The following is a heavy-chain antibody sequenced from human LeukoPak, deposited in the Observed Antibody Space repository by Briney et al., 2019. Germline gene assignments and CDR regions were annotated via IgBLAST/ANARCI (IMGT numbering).Heavy chain of an antibody. V-gene: IGHV3-30-3*01. Sequence: PGRSLRLSCAASGFTFSSYAMHWVRQAPGKGLEWVAVISYDGSNKYYADSVKGRFTISRDNSKNTLYLQMNSLRAEDTAVYYCARAIAVAIDYYYYGMDVWGQGTTVTVSS. CDR2: ISYDGSNK. J-gene: IGHJ6*02. D-gene: IGHD6-19*01. CDR3: ARAIAVAIDYYYYGMDV. CDR1: GFTFSSYA.